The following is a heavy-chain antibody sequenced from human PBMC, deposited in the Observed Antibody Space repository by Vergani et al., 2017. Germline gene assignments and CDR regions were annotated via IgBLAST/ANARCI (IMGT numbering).Heavy chain of an antibody. CDR2: TSFDGSSK. CDR1: GFTFSNYG. D-gene: IGHD2-15*01. CDR3: AKDVFVAGTDAFDI. J-gene: IGHJ3*02. V-gene: IGHV3-30*18. Sequence: QVQLVESGGGVVQPGRSLRLSCAASGFTFSNYGFHWVRQAPGKGLEWVAVTSFDGSSKYYADSVKGRFTISRDNAKNSLYLQMNSLRVEDTALYYCAKDVFVAGTDAFDIWGQGTMVTVSS.